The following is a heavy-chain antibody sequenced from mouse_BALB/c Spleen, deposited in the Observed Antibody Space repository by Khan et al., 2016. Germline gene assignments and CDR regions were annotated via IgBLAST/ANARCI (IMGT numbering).Heavy chain of an antibody. CDR2: INTYSGES. CDR1: GHTFTNYG. V-gene: IGHV9-3-1*01. Sequence: QIQLVQSGPELKKPGKTVKISCKASGHTFTNYGMKWVKQAPGKGLKWMGWINTYSGESTYADDYKGRFAFPLEISANHASLPINTLNNEDTATYFCAKYRYYYGSSRYFDVWGAGTTVTVSS. J-gene: IGHJ1*01. CDR3: AKYRYYYGSSRYFDV. D-gene: IGHD1-1*01.